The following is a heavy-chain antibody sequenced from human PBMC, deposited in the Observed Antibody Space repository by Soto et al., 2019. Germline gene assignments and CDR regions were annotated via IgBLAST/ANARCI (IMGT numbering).Heavy chain of an antibody. D-gene: IGHD3-16*02. CDR3: ARAEYYDYIWGSYRYTQNYFDY. V-gene: IGHV1-2*04. Sequence: ASVKVSCKASGYTFTGYYMHWVRQAPGQGLEWMGWINPNSGGTNYAQKNQGWVTMTRDTSISTAYMELSRLRSDDTAVYYCARAEYYDYIWGSYRYTQNYFDYWGQGTLVTVSS. J-gene: IGHJ4*02. CDR1: GYTFTGYY. CDR2: INPNSGGT.